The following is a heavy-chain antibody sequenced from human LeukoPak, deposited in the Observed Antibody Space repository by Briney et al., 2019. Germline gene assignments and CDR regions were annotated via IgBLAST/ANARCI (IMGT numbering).Heavy chain of an antibody. D-gene: IGHD6-19*01. Sequence: QPGGSLRLSCAASGFTFSSYAMSWVRQAPGKGLEWVSAISGSGGSTYYADSVKCRFTISRDNSKNTLYLQMNSLRAEDTAVYYCAKGMFGSGWYGDDYWGQGTLVTVSS. V-gene: IGHV3-23*01. CDR1: GFTFSSYA. J-gene: IGHJ4*02. CDR2: ISGSGGST. CDR3: AKGMFGSGWYGDDY.